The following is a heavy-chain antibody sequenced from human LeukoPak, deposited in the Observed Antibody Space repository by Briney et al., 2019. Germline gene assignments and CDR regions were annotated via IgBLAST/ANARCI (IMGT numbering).Heavy chain of an antibody. D-gene: IGHD6-13*01. J-gene: IGHJ6*02. CDR2: ISYVGGNT. CDR3: AKDEFEAAGTVVPRDYYYYGMDV. CDR1: GFTFSSYG. Sequence: GGSLRLSCAASGFTFSSYGMHWVRQAPGKGLEWVAFISYVGGNTYYADSVKGRFTISRDNSKNTLYLQMNSLRAEETAVYYCAKDEFEAAGTVVPRDYYYYGMDVWGQGTTVTVSS. V-gene: IGHV3-30*18.